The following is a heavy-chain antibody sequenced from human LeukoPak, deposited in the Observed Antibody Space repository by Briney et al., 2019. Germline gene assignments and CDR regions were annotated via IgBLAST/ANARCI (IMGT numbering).Heavy chain of an antibody. CDR2: ISWNSGRI. CDR3: AKDMSSSGWHSHFDY. Sequence: GGSLRLSCAASGFTFDDYAMHWVRQAPGKGLEWVSGISWNSGRIGYADSVKGRFTISRDNAKNSLYLQMNSLRAEDTALYYCAKDMSSSGWHSHFDYWGQGTLVTVSS. V-gene: IGHV3-9*01. CDR1: GFTFDDYA. D-gene: IGHD6-19*01. J-gene: IGHJ4*02.